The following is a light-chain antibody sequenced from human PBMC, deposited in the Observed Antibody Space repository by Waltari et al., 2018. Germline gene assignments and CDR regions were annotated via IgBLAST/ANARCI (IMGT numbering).Light chain of an antibody. Sequence: LSPGERATLSCRASQSVSSYLVWYQQKPGQTPRLLIYGASNRATGIPARFSGSGSGTDFTLTISSLESEDFAVYYCHQRSNWPITFGQGTRLEIK. CDR3: HQRSNWPIT. J-gene: IGKJ5*01. CDR2: GAS. V-gene: IGKV3-11*01. CDR1: QSVSSY.